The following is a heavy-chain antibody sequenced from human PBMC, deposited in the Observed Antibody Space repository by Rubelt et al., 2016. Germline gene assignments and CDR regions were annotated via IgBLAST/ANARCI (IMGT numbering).Heavy chain of an antibody. D-gene: IGHD6-13*01. Sequence: GGSLGLSCAASGFPFRSYAMNWVREAPGKGLEGVSAIGGSDERTYYADSVKGRFTISRDNSKNTLYLQMNSLRTEDTAVYYCARDSSRAAADYDFDYWGQGTLVTVSS. J-gene: IGHJ4*02. CDR3: ARDSSRAAADYDFDY. CDR1: GFPFRSYA. V-gene: IGHV3-23*01. CDR2: IGGSDERT.